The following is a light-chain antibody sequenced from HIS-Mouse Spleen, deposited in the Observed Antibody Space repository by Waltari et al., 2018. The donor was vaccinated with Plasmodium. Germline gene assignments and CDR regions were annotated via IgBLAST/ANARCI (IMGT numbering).Light chain of an antibody. CDR1: QSLVQSDGITY. Sequence: DVVITQSHLPLPVTLGYLASISCRTTQSLVQSDGITYLNWFQQRPVQSQRRLIYKVYNRDSGVPDRFSGSGSGTDFTLKISRVEAEDVGVYYCMQGTHWPRTFGQGTKLEIK. J-gene: IGKJ2*01. V-gene: IGKV2-30*02. CDR3: MQGTHWPRT. CDR2: KVY.